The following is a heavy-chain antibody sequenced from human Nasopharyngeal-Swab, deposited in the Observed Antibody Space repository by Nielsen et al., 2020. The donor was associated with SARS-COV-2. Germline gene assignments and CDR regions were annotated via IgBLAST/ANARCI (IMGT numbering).Heavy chain of an antibody. CDR2: VWDDGGDK. V-gene: IGHV3-33*03. J-gene: IGHJ4*02. Sequence: GESLKISCATSGFTFSSYGMHWVRQAPGKGLEWVAVVWDDGGDKHYADSVKGRFTISRDNAKNTLYLQMNSLRVEDTAVYYCVKHQGSSSDQWGQGTLVTVSS. CDR1: GFTFSSYG. CDR3: VKHQGSSSDQ.